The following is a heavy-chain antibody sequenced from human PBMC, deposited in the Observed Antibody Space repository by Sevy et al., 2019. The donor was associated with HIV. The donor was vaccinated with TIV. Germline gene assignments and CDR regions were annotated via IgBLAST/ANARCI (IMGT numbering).Heavy chain of an antibody. CDR1: GGSISSYY. D-gene: IGHD4-17*01. CDR3: ARSGSYGGHMDV. J-gene: IGHJ6*03. V-gene: IGHV4-59*08. CDR2: IYSSGST. Sequence: HSETLSLTCTVSGGSISSYYWSWIRQPPGKGLEWIGYIYSSGSTNYNPSLKSRVTISLDTSKKQFSLRLTSVTAADTAVYYCARSGSYGGHMDVWGKGTTVTVSS.